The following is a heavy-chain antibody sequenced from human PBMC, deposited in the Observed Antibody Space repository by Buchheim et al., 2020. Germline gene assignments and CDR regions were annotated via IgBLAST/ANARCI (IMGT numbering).Heavy chain of an antibody. D-gene: IGHD2-15*01. V-gene: IGHV3-74*01. CDR3: ARDEGYCSGGSCYRSLFGY. CDR1: GFTFSSYW. Sequence: EVQLVESGGGLVQPRGSLRLSCTASGFTFSSYWMHWVRQAPGKGLVWVSRINSDGSSTSYADSVKGRFTISRDNAKNTLYLQMNSLRAEDTAVYYCARDEGYCSGGSCYRSLFGYWGQGTL. J-gene: IGHJ4*02. CDR2: INSDGSST.